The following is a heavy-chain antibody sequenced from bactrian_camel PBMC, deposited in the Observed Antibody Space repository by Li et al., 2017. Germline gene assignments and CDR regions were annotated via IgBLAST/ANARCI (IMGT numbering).Heavy chain of an antibody. Sequence: HVQLVESGGGSVQAGGSLRLSCTRSALTFDSQDMGWYRQAPGDECDLVSDISRDDGAYYADSVKGRFTITQTGDTVYLQMYNLNLEDTAVYSCATGQVDDGGYCFFSIRGQGTQVTVS. CDR2: ISRDDGA. CDR1: ALTFDSQD. V-gene: IGHV3S55*01. J-gene: IGHJ4*01. D-gene: IGHD2*01. CDR3: ATGQVDDGGYCFFSI.